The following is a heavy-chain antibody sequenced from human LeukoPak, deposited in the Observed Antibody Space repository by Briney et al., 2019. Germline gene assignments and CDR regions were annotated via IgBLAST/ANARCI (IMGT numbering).Heavy chain of an antibody. CDR2: IIPIFGTA. CDR3: AKDWSSSWESSFDY. Sequence: ASVKVSCKASGGTFSNYAISWARQAPGQGLEWMGGIIPIFGTANYAQKFQGRVTITADESTSTAYMELSSLRSEDTAVYYCAKDWSSSWESSFDYWGQGTLVTVSS. V-gene: IGHV1-69*13. J-gene: IGHJ4*02. D-gene: IGHD6-13*01. CDR1: GGTFSNYA.